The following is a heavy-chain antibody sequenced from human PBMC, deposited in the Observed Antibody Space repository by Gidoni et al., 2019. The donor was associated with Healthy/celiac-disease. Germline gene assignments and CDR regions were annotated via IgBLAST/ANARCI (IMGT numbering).Heavy chain of an antibody. CDR1: GGSISSGDYY. CDR3: ARTYYYDSSGGFDAFDI. D-gene: IGHD3-22*01. CDR2: IYYSGST. J-gene: IGHJ3*02. V-gene: IGHV4-30-4*01. Sequence: QVQLQESGPGLVKHSQTLSLTCTVSGGSISSGDYYWSWIRQPPGKGLEWIGYIYYSGSTYYNPSLKSRVTISVDTSKNQFSLKLSSVTAADTAVYYCARTYYYDSSGGFDAFDIWGQGTMVTVSS.